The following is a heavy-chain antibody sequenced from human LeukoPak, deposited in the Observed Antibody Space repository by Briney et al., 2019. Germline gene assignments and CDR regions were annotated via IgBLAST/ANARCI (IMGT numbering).Heavy chain of an antibody. D-gene: IGHD5-18*01. CDR1: GFTFSSYS. J-gene: IGHJ5*02. Sequence: GGSLRLSFAASGFTFSSYSMNWVRQAPGKGREWVSSIISSSSYIYYADSVKGRFTISRDNAKNSLYLQMNSLRAEDTAVYYCARGIGYSYGFYPWGQGTLVTVSS. CDR3: ARGIGYSYGFYP. CDR2: IISSSSYI. V-gene: IGHV3-21*01.